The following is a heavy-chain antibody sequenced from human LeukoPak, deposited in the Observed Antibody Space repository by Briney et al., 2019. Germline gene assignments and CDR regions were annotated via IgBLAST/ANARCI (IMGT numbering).Heavy chain of an antibody. CDR1: GYTFTSYG. Sequence: ASVKVSCKASGYTFTSYGISWVRQAPGQGLEWMGWISAYNGNTNYAQKLQGRVTITADKSTSTAYMELSSLRSEDTAVYYCARDASPLYCYDSSANRGDAFDIWGQGTMVTVSS. V-gene: IGHV1-18*04. D-gene: IGHD3-22*01. J-gene: IGHJ3*02. CDR3: ARDASPLYCYDSSANRGDAFDI. CDR2: ISAYNGNT.